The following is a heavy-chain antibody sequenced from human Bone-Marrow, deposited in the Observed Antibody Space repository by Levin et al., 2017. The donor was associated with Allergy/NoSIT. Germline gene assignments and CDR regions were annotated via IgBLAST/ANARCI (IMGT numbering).Heavy chain of an antibody. D-gene: IGHD3-16*01. V-gene: IGHV4-30-4*01. CDR3: VSGAYFTDSDRRLDS. Sequence: SETLSLTCSVSGASITSPDYYWTWVRQPPGKGLEWIGYISYTGTTHYHPSLRSRVTISVDTSKSQFSLRLNPVTAAATAVYFCVSGAYFTDSDRRLDSWGQGTLVTVSS. CDR2: ISYTGTT. J-gene: IGHJ4*02. CDR1: GASITSPDYY.